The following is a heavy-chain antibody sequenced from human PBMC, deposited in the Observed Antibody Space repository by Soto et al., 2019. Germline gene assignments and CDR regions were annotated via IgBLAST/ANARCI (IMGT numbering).Heavy chain of an antibody. J-gene: IGHJ5*02. D-gene: IGHD3-10*01. CDR1: GGSISSSSYY. Sequence: QLQLQESGPGLVKPSETLSLTCTVSGGSISSSSYYWGWIRQPPGKGLEWIGNIYYSGSTDYNPSLKSRVTISVDTSKNQFALKLSSVTAADTAVHYCARLDFGELLSPTSKFDPWGQGILVTVSS. CDR3: ARLDFGELLSPTSKFDP. V-gene: IGHV4-39*01. CDR2: IYYSGST.